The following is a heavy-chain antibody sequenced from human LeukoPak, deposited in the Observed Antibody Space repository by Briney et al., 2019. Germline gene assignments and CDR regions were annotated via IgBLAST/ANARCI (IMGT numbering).Heavy chain of an antibody. Sequence: GGSLRLSCAASGFTLSDYEINWVRQAPGKGLEWVSYISSSGSTRYSADSVKGRFTISRDNVKNSLYLQMNSLRDEDTAVYYCARDRDYAFDYWGQGTLVTVSS. CDR1: GFTLSDYE. J-gene: IGHJ4*02. CDR2: ISSSGSTR. V-gene: IGHV3-48*03. D-gene: IGHD4-17*01. CDR3: ARDRDYAFDY.